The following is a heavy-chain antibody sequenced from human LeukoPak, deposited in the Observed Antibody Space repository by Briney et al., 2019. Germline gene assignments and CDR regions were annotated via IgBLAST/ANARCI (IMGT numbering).Heavy chain of an antibody. Sequence: SETLSLTCTVSGGSISSYYWSWIRQPPGKGLEWIGYIYYSGSTNYNPSLKSRVTISVDKSKNQFSLKLSSVTAADTAVYYCARVKGKAVAGLHAPFDIWGQGTMVTV. V-gene: IGHV4-59*12. CDR3: ARVKGKAVAGLHAPFDI. J-gene: IGHJ3*02. D-gene: IGHD6-19*01. CDR1: GGSISSYY. CDR2: IYYSGST.